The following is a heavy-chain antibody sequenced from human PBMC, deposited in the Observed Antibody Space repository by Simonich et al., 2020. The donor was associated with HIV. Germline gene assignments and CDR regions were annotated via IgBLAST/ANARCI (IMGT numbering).Heavy chain of an antibody. Sequence: QVQLVQSGAEVKKPGASVTVSCKTSGYTFTNYAISWVRQAPGQGLEWMGWGRAFGCDTNESQNLQGRVTMTTDTSTTTVYMELRSLRSDDTAIYYCARGQPYFDYWGQGTLVTVSS. CDR1: GYTFTNYA. J-gene: IGHJ4*02. CDR2: GRAFGCDT. V-gene: IGHV1-18*01. CDR3: ARGQPYFDY.